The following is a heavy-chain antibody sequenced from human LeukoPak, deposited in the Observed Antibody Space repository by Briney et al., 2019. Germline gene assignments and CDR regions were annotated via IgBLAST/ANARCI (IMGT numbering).Heavy chain of an antibody. J-gene: IGHJ4*02. CDR3: ARAYQRLGGLSLPDY. Sequence: ASVKVSCKASGYTFTNYATNWVRQAPGQGLEWMGWINPNTGNPTYAQGFTGRFVLSLDTSVSTAYLQISSLKAEDTAVYYCARAYQRLGGLSLPDYWGQGTLVTVSS. CDR2: INPNTGNP. CDR1: GYTFTNYA. D-gene: IGHD3-16*02. V-gene: IGHV7-4-1*02.